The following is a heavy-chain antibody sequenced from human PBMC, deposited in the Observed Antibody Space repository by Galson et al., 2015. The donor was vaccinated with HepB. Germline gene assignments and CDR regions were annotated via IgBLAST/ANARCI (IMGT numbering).Heavy chain of an antibody. V-gene: IGHV3-23*01. Sequence: SLRLSCAASGFTFSIYAINWVRQAPGKGLEWVSVISGSGYTTNYADSVKGRFTISRDNSGNTLYLQMNSLRADDTAVYYCAKLMDFWTGHDPFGIWGQGTMVTVSS. D-gene: IGHD3/OR15-3a*01. CDR1: GFTFSIYA. CDR3: AKLMDFWTGHDPFGI. CDR2: ISGSGYTT. J-gene: IGHJ3*02.